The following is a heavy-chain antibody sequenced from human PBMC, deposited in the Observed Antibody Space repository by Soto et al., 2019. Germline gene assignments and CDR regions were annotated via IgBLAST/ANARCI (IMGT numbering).Heavy chain of an antibody. CDR3: ARDSYGYSKDYYGMDV. Sequence: ASVKVSCKASGGTFSSYAISWVRQAPGQGLEWMGGIIPIFGTANYAQKFQGRVTITADESTSTAYMELSSLRSEDTAVYYCARDSYGYSKDYYGMDVWGQGTTVTVSS. J-gene: IGHJ6*02. V-gene: IGHV1-69*13. CDR2: IIPIFGTA. D-gene: IGHD5-18*01. CDR1: GGTFSSYA.